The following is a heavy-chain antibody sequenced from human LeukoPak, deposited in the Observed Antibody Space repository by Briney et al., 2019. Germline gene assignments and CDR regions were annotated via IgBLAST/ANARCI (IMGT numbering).Heavy chain of an antibody. V-gene: IGHV3-23*01. CDR3: VKRAYCGGDCYPDY. Sequence: GGSLRLSCAASEFTFTTFAMSWVRHTPGKGLQWVSAINHNGASTYYADSVRGRFTISRDNSRNTLYLQLNSLRVEDTAVYYCVKRAYCGGDCYPDYWGQGTLVTVSS. D-gene: IGHD2-21*02. CDR2: INHNGAST. CDR1: EFTFTTFA. J-gene: IGHJ4*02.